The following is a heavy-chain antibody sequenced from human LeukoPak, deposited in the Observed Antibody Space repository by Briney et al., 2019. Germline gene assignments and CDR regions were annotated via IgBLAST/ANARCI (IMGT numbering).Heavy chain of an antibody. Sequence: GGSLRLSCAASGFTFSNYWMTWARQVPGKGLEWVANIKQDGSEKHYVESVRGRFTISRDNAGNSLYLQMDSLRVDDTAVYYCARVGAWELQRVFENWGQGTLVSVSS. CDR1: GFTFSNYW. CDR3: ARVGAWELQRVFEN. J-gene: IGHJ4*02. V-gene: IGHV3-7*01. CDR2: IKQDGSEK. D-gene: IGHD1-26*01.